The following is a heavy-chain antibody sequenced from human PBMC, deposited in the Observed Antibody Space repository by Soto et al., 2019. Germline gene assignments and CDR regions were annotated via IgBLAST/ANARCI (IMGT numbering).Heavy chain of an antibody. CDR3: AREPVGPDYAMDV. Sequence: QMQLVESGGGVVQPGRSLRLSCAASGFDFSSYGMHWVRQTPGKGLEWVAVLGFDGGGRYYADSVKGRLTISRDNSKKMLYLQMDSLRVEDTALYYCAREPVGPDYAMDVWGQGTTVTVSS. V-gene: IGHV3-33*01. J-gene: IGHJ6*02. D-gene: IGHD1-26*01. CDR2: LGFDGGGR. CDR1: GFDFSSYG.